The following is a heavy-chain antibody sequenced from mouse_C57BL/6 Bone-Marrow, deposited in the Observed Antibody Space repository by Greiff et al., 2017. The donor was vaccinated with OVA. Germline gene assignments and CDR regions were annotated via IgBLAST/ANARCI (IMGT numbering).Heavy chain of an antibody. J-gene: IGHJ2*01. D-gene: IGHD2-1*01. CDR2: IYPRDGST. CDR3: ASPYLLRGLYFDY. V-gene: IGHV1-78*01. Sequence: VQLQQSDAELVKPGASVKISCKVSGYTFTDHTIHWMKQRPEQGLEWIGYIYPRDGSTKYNEKFKGKATLTADKSSSTAYMQLNSLTSEDSAVYCCASPYLLRGLYFDYWGQGTTLTVSS. CDR1: GYTFTDHT.